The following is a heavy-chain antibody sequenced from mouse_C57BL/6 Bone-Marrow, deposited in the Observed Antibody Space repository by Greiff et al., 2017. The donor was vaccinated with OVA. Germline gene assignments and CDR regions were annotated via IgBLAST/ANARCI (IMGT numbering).Heavy chain of an antibody. V-gene: IGHV1-15*01. D-gene: IGHD3-3*01. CDR2: IDPETGGT. CDR3: TKRKGRYYAMDY. Sequence: VQLQQSGAELVRPGASVTLSCKASGYTFTDYEMHWVKQTPVHGLEWIGAIDPETGGTAYNQKFKGKAILTADKSSSPAYMELRSLTSEDSAVYYSTKRKGRYYAMDYWGQGTSVTVSS. J-gene: IGHJ4*01. CDR1: GYTFTDYE.